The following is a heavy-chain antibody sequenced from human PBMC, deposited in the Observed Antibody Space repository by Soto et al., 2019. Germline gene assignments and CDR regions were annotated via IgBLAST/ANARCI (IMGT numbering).Heavy chain of an antibody. J-gene: IGHJ4*02. CDR2: IKQDGSEK. Sequence: GGALRLSCAASGFTFSSYWMSWVRQAPGKGLEWVANIKQDGSEKYYVDSVKGRFTISRDNAKNPLYLQMNSLRAEDTAVYYCASILWFGEYFDYWGQGTLVTVS. D-gene: IGHD3-10*01. CDR1: GFTFSSYW. V-gene: IGHV3-7*01. CDR3: ASILWFGEYFDY.